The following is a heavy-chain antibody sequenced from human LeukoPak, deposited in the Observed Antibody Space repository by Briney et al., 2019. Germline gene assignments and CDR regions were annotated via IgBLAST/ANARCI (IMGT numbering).Heavy chain of an antibody. V-gene: IGHV3-9*01. J-gene: IGHJ6*02. CDR3: AKDTYYYDSSGYGFYYGMDV. CDR1: GFTFDDYA. Sequence: GGSLRLSCAASGFTFDDYAMHWVRQAPGKGLEWVSGISWNSGSIGYADSVKGRFTISRDNAKNSLYLQMNSLRAEDTAFYYCAKDTYYYDSSGYGFYYGMDVWGQGTTVTVSS. D-gene: IGHD3-22*01. CDR2: ISWNSGSI.